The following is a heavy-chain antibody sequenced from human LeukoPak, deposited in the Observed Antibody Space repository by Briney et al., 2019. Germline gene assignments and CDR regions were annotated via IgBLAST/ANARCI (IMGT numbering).Heavy chain of an antibody. J-gene: IGHJ4*02. CDR1: GYSFTNYG. V-gene: IGHV1-18*01. D-gene: IGHD3-16*02. CDR3: ARVGELSLSLDY. Sequence: GASVKVSCKASGYSFTNYGISWVRQAPGQGLEWMGWISAYNGNTNYAQKFQGRVTMTRDTSISTAYMELSRLRSDDTAVYYCARVGELSLSLDYWGQGTLVTVSS. CDR2: ISAYNGNT.